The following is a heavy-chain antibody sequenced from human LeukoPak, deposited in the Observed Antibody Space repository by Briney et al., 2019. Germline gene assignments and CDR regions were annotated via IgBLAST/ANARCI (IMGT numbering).Heavy chain of an antibody. D-gene: IGHD6-13*01. CDR3: ARDFRGRAAAAGYYYYYMDV. CDR2: INPSGGST. J-gene: IGHJ6*03. V-gene: IGHV1-46*01. CDR1: GYTFTSYY. Sequence: ASVKVSCKASGYTFTSYYMHWVRQARGQGLEWMGIINPSGGSTSYAQKFQGRVTMTRDMSTSTVYMELSSLRSEDTAVYYCARDFRGRAAAAGYYYYYMDVWGKGTTVTVSS.